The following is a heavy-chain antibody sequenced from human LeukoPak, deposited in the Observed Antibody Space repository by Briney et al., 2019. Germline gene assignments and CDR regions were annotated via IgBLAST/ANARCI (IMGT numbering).Heavy chain of an antibody. D-gene: IGHD4-23*01. CDR1: GGSISSKTYN. V-gene: IGHV4-39*07. CDR3: ARGNPTRWRTTVVTWRYFDY. J-gene: IGHJ4*02. CDR2: TYYTGST. Sequence: PSETLSLTCSISGGSISSKTYNWGWIRQPPGKGLEWIGSTYYTGSTHYNPSLRSRVTISVDTSKNQFSLKLSSVTAADTAVYYCARGNPTRWRTTVVTWRYFDYWGQGTLVTVSS.